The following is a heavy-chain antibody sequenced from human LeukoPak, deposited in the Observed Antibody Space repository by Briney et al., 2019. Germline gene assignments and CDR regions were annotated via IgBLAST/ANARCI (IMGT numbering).Heavy chain of an antibody. D-gene: IGHD2-2*01. V-gene: IGHV3-23*01. CDR1: GFTFSSYA. CDR2: ISGSGGST. Sequence: GGSLRLSCAASGFTFSSYAMSWVRQAPGKGLEWVSAISGSGGSTYYADSVKGRFTISRDNSKNALYLQMSSLRAEDTAVYYCAKDPVVVPAAIGMDVWGQGTTVTVSS. CDR3: AKDPVVVPAAIGMDV. J-gene: IGHJ6*02.